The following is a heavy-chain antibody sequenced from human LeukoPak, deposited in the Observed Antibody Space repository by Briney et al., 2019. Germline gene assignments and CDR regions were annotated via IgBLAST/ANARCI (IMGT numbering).Heavy chain of an antibody. V-gene: IGHV3-23*01. CDR3: AKSYGSGSYFPDY. D-gene: IGHD3-10*01. CDR1: GFTFSDYY. Sequence: GGSLRLSCAASGFTFSDYYMSWIRQAPGKGLEWVSAISGSGGSTYYADSVKGRFTISRDNSKNTLYLQMNSLRAEDTAVYYCAKSYGSGSYFPDYWGQGTLVTVSS. CDR2: ISGSGGST. J-gene: IGHJ4*02.